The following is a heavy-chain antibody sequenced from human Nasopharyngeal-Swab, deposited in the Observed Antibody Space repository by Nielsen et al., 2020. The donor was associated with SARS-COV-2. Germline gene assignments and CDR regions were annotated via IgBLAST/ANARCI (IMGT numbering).Heavy chain of an antibody. CDR3: ARDSRFRFGRDYYYGMDV. CDR1: GFTFSSYW. D-gene: IGHD3-3*01. V-gene: IGHV3-7*01. Sequence: GESLKISCAASGFTFSSYWMSWVRQAPGKGLEWVANIKQDGSEKYYVDSVKGRFTISRDNAKNSLYLQMNSLRAEDTAVYYCARDSRFRFGRDYYYGMDVWGQGTTVTVSS. J-gene: IGHJ6*02. CDR2: IKQDGSEK.